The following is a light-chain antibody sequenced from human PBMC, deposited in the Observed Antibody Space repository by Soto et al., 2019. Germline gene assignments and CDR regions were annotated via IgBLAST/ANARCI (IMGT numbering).Light chain of an antibody. V-gene: IGKV3-20*01. J-gene: IGKJ5*01. Sequence: EIVLTQSPGSLSLSPGDRATLSCRASQSVGGNVAWYQQIPGQPPKLLIFGASSRATGIADKFSGSGSGTDFTLTISRLEPAEFALYYCQHYGAAPITFGQGTRLEI. CDR1: QSVGGN. CDR3: QHYGAAPIT. CDR2: GAS.